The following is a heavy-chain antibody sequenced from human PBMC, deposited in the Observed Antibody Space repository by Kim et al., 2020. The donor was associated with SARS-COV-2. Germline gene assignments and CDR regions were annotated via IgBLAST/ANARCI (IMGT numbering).Heavy chain of an antibody. CDR2: IIPIFGTA. CDR1: GGTFSSYA. CDR3: AELFHRQDYYYYGMDV. D-gene: IGHD1-7*01. V-gene: IGHV1-69*13. Sequence: SVKVSCKASGGTFSSYAISWVRQAPGQGLEWMGGIIPIFGTANYAQKFQGRVTITAEESTSTAYMELSSLRSEDTAVYYCAELFHRQDYYYYGMDVWGQGTTVTVSS. J-gene: IGHJ6*02.